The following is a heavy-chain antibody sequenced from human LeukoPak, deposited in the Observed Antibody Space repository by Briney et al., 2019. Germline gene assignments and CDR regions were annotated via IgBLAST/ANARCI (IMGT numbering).Heavy chain of an antibody. CDR1: GGSISSSSYY. CDR2: FYYSGST. CDR3: ARGGYYGSGNDFRFDP. D-gene: IGHD3-10*01. J-gene: IGHJ5*02. Sequence: SETLSLTCTVSGGSISSSSYYWGWLRQPPGKGLEWIGSFYYSGSTYYNPSLKSRVTISVDTSNNQFSLKLSSVTAADTAVYYCARGGYYGSGNDFRFDPWGQGTLVTVSS. V-gene: IGHV4-39*07.